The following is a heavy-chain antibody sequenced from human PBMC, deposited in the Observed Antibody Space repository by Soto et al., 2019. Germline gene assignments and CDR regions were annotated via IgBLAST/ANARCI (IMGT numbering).Heavy chain of an antibody. D-gene: IGHD4-17*01. CDR1: GFNFRNFN. CDR3: ARDLRGHYGP. V-gene: IGHV3-21*06. J-gene: IGHJ3*01. CDR2: VSGSSSYI. Sequence: GGSLRLSCEGSGFNFRNFNMIWVRQAPGKGLEWVSSVSGSSSYIYYADSVKGRFTVSRDNANNLVFLQMNGLRPEDTPMYYCARDLRGHYGPWGQGTMVTVSS.